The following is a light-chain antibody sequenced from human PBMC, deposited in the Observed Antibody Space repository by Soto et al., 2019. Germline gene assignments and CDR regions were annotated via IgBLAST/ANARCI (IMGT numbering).Light chain of an antibody. CDR1: NIGTKN. V-gene: IGLV3-21*02. J-gene: IGLJ2*01. Sequence: SYELTQPPSVSVAPGQTARITCGGNNIGTKNVHWYQQKPGQAPVVVVYDDDDRPSGIPERFSGSNSGNTATLTISRVEAGDEADYYCQVWDSSSDHPYVLFGGGTKVTVL. CDR2: DDD. CDR3: QVWDSSSDHPYVL.